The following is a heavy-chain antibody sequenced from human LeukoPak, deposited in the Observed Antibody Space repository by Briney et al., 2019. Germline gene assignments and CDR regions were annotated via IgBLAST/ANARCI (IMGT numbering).Heavy chain of an antibody. Sequence: SETLSLTCTVSGGSISSGSYYWSWIRQPAGKGLEWIGRIYTSGSTNYNPSLKSRVTISVDTYKNQFSLKLSSVTAADTAVYYCARARAAGSLDYWGQGTLATVSS. CDR3: ARARAAGSLDY. D-gene: IGHD6-19*01. CDR1: GGSISSGSYY. V-gene: IGHV4-61*02. CDR2: IYTSGST. J-gene: IGHJ4*02.